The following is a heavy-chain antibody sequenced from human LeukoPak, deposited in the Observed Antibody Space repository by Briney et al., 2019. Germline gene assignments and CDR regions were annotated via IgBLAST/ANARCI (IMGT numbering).Heavy chain of an antibody. Sequence: SETLSLTCAVYGGSFSGYYWSWIRQPPGKGLEWIGEINHSGSTNYNPSLKSRVTISVDTSKNQFSLKLSSVTAADTAVYYRARGRYFWYFPEFWQPTSPYYYGMDVWGQGTTVTVSS. CDR2: INHSGST. J-gene: IGHJ6*02. CDR1: GGSFSGYY. D-gene: IGHD3-3*01. CDR3: ARGRYFWYFPEFWQPTSPYYYGMDV. V-gene: IGHV4-34*01.